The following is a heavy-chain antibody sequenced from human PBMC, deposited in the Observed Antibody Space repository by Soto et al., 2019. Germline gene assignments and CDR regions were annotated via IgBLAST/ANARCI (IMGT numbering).Heavy chain of an antibody. V-gene: IGHV4-34*01. CDR2: INHSGST. CDR1: GGSFSGYY. D-gene: IGHD2-2*01. J-gene: IGHJ6*02. Sequence: QVQLQQWGAGLLKPSETLSLTCAVYGGSFSGYYWSWIRQPPGKGLEWIGEINHSGSTNYNPSLKSRVTISVDTSKNQFSLKLSSVTAADTAVYYCARVRRYCSSTSCYLEYYYYGMDVWGQETTVTVSS. CDR3: ARVRRYCSSTSCYLEYYYYGMDV.